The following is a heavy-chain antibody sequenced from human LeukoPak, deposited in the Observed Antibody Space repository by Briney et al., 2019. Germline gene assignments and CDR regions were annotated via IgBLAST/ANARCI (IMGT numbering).Heavy chain of an antibody. J-gene: IGHJ4*02. CDR3: ATARMTTVIIDFDY. CDR2: FDPEDGET. D-gene: IGHD4-11*01. V-gene: IGHV1-24*01. CDR1: GYTLTELS. Sequence: ASVKVSCKVSGYTLTELSMHWVRQAPGKGLEWMGGFDPEDGETIYAQKFQGRVTMTEDTSTDTAYMELSSLRSEDTAVYYCATARMTTVIIDFDYWGQGTLVTVSS.